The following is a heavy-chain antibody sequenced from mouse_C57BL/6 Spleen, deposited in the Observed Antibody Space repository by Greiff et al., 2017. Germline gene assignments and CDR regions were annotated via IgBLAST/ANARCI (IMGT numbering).Heavy chain of an antibody. J-gene: IGHJ3*01. D-gene: IGHD2-4*01. CDR1: GYTFTSYW. Sequence: QVQLQQPGAELVKPGASVKLSCKASGYTFTSYWMNWVKQRPGQGLEWIGMIHPNSGSTNYNEKFKSKATLTVDKSSSTAYMQLSSLTSEDSAVYYCARGGLGGWFAYWGQGTLVTVSA. CDR2: IHPNSGST. V-gene: IGHV1-64*01. CDR3: ARGGLGGWFAY.